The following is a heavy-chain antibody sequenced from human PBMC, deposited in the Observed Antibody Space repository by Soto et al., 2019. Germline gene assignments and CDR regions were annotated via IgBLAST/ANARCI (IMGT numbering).Heavy chain of an antibody. CDR1: GFTFSSYW. D-gene: IGHD6-19*01. J-gene: IGHJ4*02. V-gene: IGHV3-7*01. Sequence: GGSLRLSCAASGFTFSSYWMSWVRQAPGKGLEWVANIKQDGSEKYYVDSVKGRFTISRDNAKNSLYLQMNSLRAEDTAVYYCERAYSSGWADYWGQGTLVTVSS. CDR2: IKQDGSEK. CDR3: ERAYSSGWADY.